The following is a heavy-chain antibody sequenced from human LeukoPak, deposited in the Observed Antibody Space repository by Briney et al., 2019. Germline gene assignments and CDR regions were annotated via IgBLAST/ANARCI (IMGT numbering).Heavy chain of an antibody. CDR2: LSGSGGTT. CDR3: AKALVGATFIFDN. D-gene: IGHD1-26*01. Sequence: GGSLRLSCAASGFTFSSYAMSWVRQAPGKGLEWVSALSGSGGTTYYADSVKGRFTISRDNSKNRLYLQMNSLRAEDTAVYYCAKALVGATFIFDNWGQGTLVTASS. J-gene: IGHJ4*02. V-gene: IGHV3-23*01. CDR1: GFTFSSYA.